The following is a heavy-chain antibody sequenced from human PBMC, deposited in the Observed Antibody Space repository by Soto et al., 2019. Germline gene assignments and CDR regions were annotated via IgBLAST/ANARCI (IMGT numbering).Heavy chain of an antibody. Sequence: SETLSLTCTVSGGSISSYYWSWIRQPPGKGQKRNGYIYYSGSTNYNPSLKSRVTISVDTSKNQFSLKLSSVTAADTAVYYCARHTGGAPYDYGDYYFYIGFDMWGQGTMVTVSS. CDR3: ARHTGGAPYDYGDYYFYIGFDM. CDR1: GGSISSYY. V-gene: IGHV4-59*08. CDR2: IYYSGST. J-gene: IGHJ3*02. D-gene: IGHD4-17*01.